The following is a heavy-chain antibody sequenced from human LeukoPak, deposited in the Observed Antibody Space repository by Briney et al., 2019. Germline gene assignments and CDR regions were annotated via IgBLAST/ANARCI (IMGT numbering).Heavy chain of an antibody. Sequence: ASVKVSCKASGYTLTELSMHWVRQAPGKGLEWMGGFDPEDGETIYAQKFQGRVTMTEDTSTDTAYMELSSLRSEDTAVYYCATDLEGGGYFDYWGQGTLVTVSS. V-gene: IGHV1-24*01. D-gene: IGHD3-16*01. CDR2: FDPEDGET. CDR3: ATDLEGGGYFDY. J-gene: IGHJ4*02. CDR1: GYTLTELS.